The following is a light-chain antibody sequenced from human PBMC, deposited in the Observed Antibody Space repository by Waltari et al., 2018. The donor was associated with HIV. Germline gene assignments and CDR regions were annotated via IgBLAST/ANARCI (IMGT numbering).Light chain of an antibody. Sequence: QSALTQPASVSGSPGQSITISCTGTSSDVGSYNLVSWYLQHPGKAPKLMIYEGSKRPSGVSNRFSGSKSGNTASLTISGLQAEDEADYYCCSYAGSSTLEVFGGGTKLTVL. V-gene: IGLV2-23*01. CDR1: SSDVGSYNL. CDR2: EGS. CDR3: CSYAGSSTLEV. J-gene: IGLJ2*01.